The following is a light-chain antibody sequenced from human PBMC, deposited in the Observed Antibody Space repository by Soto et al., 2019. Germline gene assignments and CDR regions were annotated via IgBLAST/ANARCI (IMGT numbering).Light chain of an antibody. Sequence: QSARTQPASVSGSPGQSITISCTGTSSDVGNNNYVSWYQHNPGRAPKVMICDVTNRPSGVSSRFSGSKSGNTASLTISGLQAEDEADYYCSSFTGSSYVFGTGTKVTV. V-gene: IGLV2-14*03. CDR1: SSDVGNNNY. J-gene: IGLJ1*01. CDR2: DVT. CDR3: SSFTGSSYV.